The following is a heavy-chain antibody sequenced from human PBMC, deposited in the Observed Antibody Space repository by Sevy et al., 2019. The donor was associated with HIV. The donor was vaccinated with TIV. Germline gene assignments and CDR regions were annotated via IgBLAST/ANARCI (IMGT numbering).Heavy chain of an antibody. CDR3: ARVVEYCGGDCYNYYYYMDV. D-gene: IGHD2-21*02. J-gene: IGHJ6*03. CDR2: MNPNSGNT. Sequence: ASVKVSCKASGYTFTSYDINWVRQATGQGLEWMGWMNPNSGNTGYAQKFQGRVTITRNTSISTAYMELSSLRSEDTAVYYCARVVEYCGGDCYNYYYYMDVWGKGTTVTVSS. V-gene: IGHV1-8*03. CDR1: GYTFTSYD.